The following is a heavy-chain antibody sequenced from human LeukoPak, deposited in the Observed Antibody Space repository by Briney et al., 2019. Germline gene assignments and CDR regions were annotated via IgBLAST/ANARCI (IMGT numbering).Heavy chain of an antibody. J-gene: IGHJ6*02. CDR2: IYPGDSDT. D-gene: IGHD4-17*01. CDR1: GYSFTNYW. V-gene: IGHV5-51*01. CDR3: ARRSDYGDYYYAMDV. Sequence: GESLKISCKGSGYSFTNYWIGWVRQMPGKGLEWMGIIYPGDSDTRYSPSFQGQVTISADKSISTAYLQWSSLKASDTAMYYCARRSDYGDYYYAMDVWGQGTTVTVSS.